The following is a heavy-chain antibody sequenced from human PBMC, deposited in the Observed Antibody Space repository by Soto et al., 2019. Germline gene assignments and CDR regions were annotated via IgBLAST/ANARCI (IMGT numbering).Heavy chain of an antibody. CDR2: IKSRTDGATT. V-gene: IGHV3-15*07. J-gene: IGHJ6*02. CDR1: GLSFSQAW. Sequence: GGSLRLSCAASGLSFSQAWMNWVRQAPGKGLEWVGRIKSRTDGATTDYAAPVKGRFTISRDDSKTTLYLQMNSLRIEDTAVYYCTTDGSPPVWGQGTTVTVSS. CDR3: TTDGSPPV.